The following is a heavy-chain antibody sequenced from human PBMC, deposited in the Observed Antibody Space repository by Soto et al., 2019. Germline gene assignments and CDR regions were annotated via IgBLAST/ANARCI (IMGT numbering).Heavy chain of an antibody. CDR2: ISGSGGST. D-gene: IGHD6-13*01. J-gene: IGHJ4*02. Sequence: PGGSLRLSCAAYGFTFSSYAMSWVRQAPGKGLEWVSAISGSGGSTYYADSVKGRFTISRDSSKNTLYLQMNSLRAEDTAVYYCAKYASSRWYGYYFDYWGQGTLVTVSS. CDR1: GFTFSSYA. CDR3: AKYASSRWYGYYFDY. V-gene: IGHV3-23*01.